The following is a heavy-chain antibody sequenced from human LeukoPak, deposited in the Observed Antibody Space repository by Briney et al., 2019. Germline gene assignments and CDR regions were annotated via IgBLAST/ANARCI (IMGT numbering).Heavy chain of an antibody. V-gene: IGHV3-21*04. CDR2: ISYTGTYI. J-gene: IGHJ4*02. Sequence: GGSLRLSCAASAFSLDAYNMNWVRQAPGKGLEWVSSISYTGTYIYYADSVKGRFTISRDNAQNSLYLQMNSLRAEDTAIYYCVRDRGTYRPIDYWGQGTLVTVSS. D-gene: IGHD1-26*01. CDR1: AFSLDAYN. CDR3: VRDRGTYRPIDY.